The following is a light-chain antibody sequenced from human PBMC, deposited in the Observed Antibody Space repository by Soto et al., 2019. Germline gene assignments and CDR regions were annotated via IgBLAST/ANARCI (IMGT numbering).Light chain of an antibody. CDR2: EVS. Sequence: QSVLTQPASVSGSPGQSVTISCTGTSSDVGAYNYVSWYQLHPGKAPKLLISEVSNRPSGVSSRFSGSKSGNTASLTISGLQAEDEADYYCSSYTTSDTLCGFGTGTKVTVL. CDR3: SSYTTSDTLCG. CDR1: SSDVGAYNY. J-gene: IGLJ1*01. V-gene: IGLV2-14*01.